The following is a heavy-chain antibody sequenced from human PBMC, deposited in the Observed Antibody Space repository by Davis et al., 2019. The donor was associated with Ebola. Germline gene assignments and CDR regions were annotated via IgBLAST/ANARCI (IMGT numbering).Heavy chain of an antibody. D-gene: IGHD3-22*01. CDR3: ASALIYHYDSSGYYGSPHYFDY. J-gene: IGHJ4*02. CDR1: GGSISSSSYF. CDR2: IYYSGST. V-gene: IGHV4-39*01. Sequence: SETLSLTCTVSGGSISSSSYFWGWIRQPPGKGLEWIGSIYYSGSTYYNPSLKSRVTISVDTSKNQFSLKLSSVTAADTAVYYCASALIYHYDSSGYYGSPHYFDYWGQGTLVTVSS.